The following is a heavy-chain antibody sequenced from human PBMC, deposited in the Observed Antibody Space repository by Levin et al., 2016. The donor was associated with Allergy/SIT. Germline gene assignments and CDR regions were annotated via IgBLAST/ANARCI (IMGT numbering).Heavy chain of an antibody. D-gene: IGHD6-19*01. J-gene: IGHJ6*02. CDR1: GYTFTSYG. CDR2: ISAYNGNT. CDR3: ARDQLAGTWYYYYYGMDV. Sequence: ASVKVSCKASGYTFTSYGISWVRQAPGQGLEWMGWISAYNGNTNYAQKLQGWVTMTRDTSISTAYMELSRLRSDDTAVYYCARDQLAGTWYYYYYGMDVWGQGTTVTVSS. V-gene: IGHV1-18*01.